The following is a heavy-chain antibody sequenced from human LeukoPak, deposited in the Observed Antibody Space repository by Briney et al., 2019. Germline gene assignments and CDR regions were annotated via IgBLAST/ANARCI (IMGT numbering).Heavy chain of an antibody. CDR3: AKDLGIAVAGKGFHY. CDR2: IYSGGST. J-gene: IGHJ4*02. CDR1: GFTVSSNY. Sequence: GGSLRLSCAASGFTVSSNYMSWVRQAPGKGLEWVSVIYSGGSTYYADSVKGRFTISRDNSKNTLYLQMNSLRAEDTAVYYCAKDLGIAVAGKGFHYWGQGTLVTVSS. D-gene: IGHD6-19*01. V-gene: IGHV3-53*01.